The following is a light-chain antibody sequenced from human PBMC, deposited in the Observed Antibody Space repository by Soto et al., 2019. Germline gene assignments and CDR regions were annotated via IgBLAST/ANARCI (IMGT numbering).Light chain of an antibody. CDR1: EDIGHF. CDR3: LKYNKDAPGA. V-gene: IGKV1-27*01. J-gene: IGKJ1*01. CDR2: ATS. Sequence: DIQMAQSPSSLSASVGDTVTLTCRASEDIGHFLAWYQQRPGTVPKLLIYATSRLQPGVPSRFSGSGSGTDFTLTINTLQPEDVATYFCLKYNKDAPGAFGQGTKV.